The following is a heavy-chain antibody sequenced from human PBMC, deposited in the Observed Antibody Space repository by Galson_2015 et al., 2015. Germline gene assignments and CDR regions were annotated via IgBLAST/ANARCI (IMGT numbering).Heavy chain of an antibody. D-gene: IGHD3-22*01. Sequence: SVKVSCKASGGTFSSYAISWVRQAPGQGLEWMGGIIPIFRTANYAQKFQGRVTITADESTSTAYMELSSLRSEDTAVYYCARGDCEGQCGYYSDEERFYHYGMDVWGQGSTVTVSS. V-gene: IGHV1-69*13. CDR3: ARGDCEGQCGYYSDEERFYHYGMDV. CDR1: GGTFSSYA. CDR2: IIPIFRTA. J-gene: IGHJ6*02.